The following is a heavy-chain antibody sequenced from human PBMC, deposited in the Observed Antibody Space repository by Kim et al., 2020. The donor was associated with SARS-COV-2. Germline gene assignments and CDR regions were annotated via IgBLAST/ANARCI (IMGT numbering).Heavy chain of an antibody. D-gene: IGHD3-10*01. Sequence: GGSLRLFCAASGFTFSSYAMHWVRQAPGKGLEWVAVISYDGSNKYYADSVKGRFTISRDNSKNTLYLQMNSLRAEDTAVYYCARDRTHSNYGSGSSFFDYWRQATLVTVPS. CDR1: GFTFSSYA. CDR3: ARDRTHSNYGSGSSFFDY. J-gene: IGHJ4*02. CDR2: ISYDGSNK. V-gene: IGHV3-30*04.